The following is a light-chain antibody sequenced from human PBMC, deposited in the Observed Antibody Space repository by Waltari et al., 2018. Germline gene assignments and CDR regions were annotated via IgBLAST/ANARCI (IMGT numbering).Light chain of an antibody. J-gene: IGLJ1*01. V-gene: IGLV2-14*03. CDR2: DVS. CDR1: SSDVGGYNY. CDR3: SSYTSSSIYV. Sequence: QSALTQPASVSGSPGQSITISCTGTSSDVGGYNYVPWYQHHPGKAPKLMIYDVSNRPSGVSNRFSGSKSGNTASLTISGLQAEDEADYYCSSYTSSSIYVFGTGTKVTVL.